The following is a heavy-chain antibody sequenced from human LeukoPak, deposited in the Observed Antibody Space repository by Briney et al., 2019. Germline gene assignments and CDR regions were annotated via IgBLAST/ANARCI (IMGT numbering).Heavy chain of an antibody. D-gene: IGHD4-17*01. CDR2: IRSKAYGGTT. J-gene: IGHJ6*02. CDR3: TRDPGDYYYYHGMDV. Sequence: GRSLRLSCTASGFTFGGYAMSWFRQAPGKGLEWVGFIRSKAYGGTTEYAASVKGRFTISRDDSKSIAYLQMNSLKTEDTAVYYCTRDPGDYYYYHGMDVWGQGTTVTVSS. V-gene: IGHV3-49*03. CDR1: GFTFGGYA.